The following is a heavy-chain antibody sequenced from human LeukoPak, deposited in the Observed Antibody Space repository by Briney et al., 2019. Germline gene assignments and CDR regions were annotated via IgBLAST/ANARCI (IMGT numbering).Heavy chain of an antibody. V-gene: IGHV3-21*01. Sequence: GGSLRLSCAASGFTFSSYSMNWVRQAPGKGLEWVSSISSSSSYIYYADSVKGRFTISRDNAKNSLYLQMNSLRAEDTAVYYCARDGYCSSTSCPRVLDYWGQGTLVTVSS. D-gene: IGHD2-2*03. CDR3: ARDGYCSSTSCPRVLDY. J-gene: IGHJ4*02. CDR1: GFTFSSYS. CDR2: ISSSSSYI.